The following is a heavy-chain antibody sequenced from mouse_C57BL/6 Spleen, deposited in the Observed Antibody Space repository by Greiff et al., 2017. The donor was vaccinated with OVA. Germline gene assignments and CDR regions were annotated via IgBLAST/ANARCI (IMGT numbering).Heavy chain of an antibody. J-gene: IGHJ4*01. CDR1: GYTFTDYE. V-gene: IGHV1-15*01. Sequence: VKLQQSGAELVRPGASVTLSCKASGYTFTDYEMHWVKQTPVHGLEWIGAIDPETGGTAYNQKFKGKAILTADKSSSTAYMELRSLTSEDSAVYYCTRDSPYAMDYWGQGTSVTVSS. CDR2: IDPETGGT. CDR3: TRDSPYAMDY. D-gene: IGHD2-12*01.